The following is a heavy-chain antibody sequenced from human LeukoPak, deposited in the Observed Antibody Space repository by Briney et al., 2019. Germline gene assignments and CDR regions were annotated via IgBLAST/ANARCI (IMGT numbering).Heavy chain of an antibody. V-gene: IGHV3-74*01. CDR3: ARGVGPTE. Sequence: GRSLRLSCAASGFTFSSYWMHWVRQAPGKGLVWVSGINSDGSRTSYADSVRGRFTISRDNAKKTLYLQMNSLRAEDTAVYYCARGVGPTEWGQGTLVTVSS. CDR2: INSDGSRT. CDR1: GFTFSSYW. J-gene: IGHJ4*02.